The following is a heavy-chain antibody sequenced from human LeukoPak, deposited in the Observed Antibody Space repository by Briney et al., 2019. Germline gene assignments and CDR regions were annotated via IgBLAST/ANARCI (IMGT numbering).Heavy chain of an antibody. D-gene: IGHD4-17*01. CDR1: GGSISSGSYY. Sequence: SETLSLTRTVSGGSISSGSYYWGWIRQPPGKGLEGIGRIYYSGSTYYNPSLKSRVTISVDTSKNQFSLQLSSVTAADTAVYYCARVQDYGDSLWYYYYGMDVWGQGTTVTVSS. J-gene: IGHJ6*02. CDR2: IYYSGST. CDR3: ARVQDYGDSLWYYYYGMDV. V-gene: IGHV4-39*07.